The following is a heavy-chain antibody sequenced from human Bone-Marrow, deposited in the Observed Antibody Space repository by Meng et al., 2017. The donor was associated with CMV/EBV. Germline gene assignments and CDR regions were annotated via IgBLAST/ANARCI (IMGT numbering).Heavy chain of an antibody. CDR2: VFHTVST. CDR1: GDSITIFY. Sequence: GSLRLSCTVPGDSITIFYWNWIRQPPGKGLEWIGNVFHTVSTNYNSSLKNRVTISMDTSKTQSYLKLDFLSAADTAIYFCARGRSCLNGVCYEDHNYFGPWGQGTLVTVSS. CDR3: ARGRSCLNGVCYEDHNYFGP. V-gene: IGHV4-59*01. J-gene: IGHJ5*02. D-gene: IGHD2-8*01.